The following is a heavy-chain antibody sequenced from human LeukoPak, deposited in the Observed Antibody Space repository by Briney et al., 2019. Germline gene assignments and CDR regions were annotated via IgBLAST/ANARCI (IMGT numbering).Heavy chain of an antibody. CDR3: ARGPAPAYYYYYYMDV. CDR2: INPNSGDT. CDR1: GYIFTGYY. J-gene: IGHJ6*03. D-gene: IGHD2-2*01. V-gene: IGHV1-2*02. Sequence: GASVKVSCKASGYIFTGYYMHWARQAPGQGLEWMGWINPNSGDTNYAQKFQGRVTMTRDTSISTAYMELSSLISDDTAVYYCARGPAPAYYYYYYMDVWGKGTTVTVSS.